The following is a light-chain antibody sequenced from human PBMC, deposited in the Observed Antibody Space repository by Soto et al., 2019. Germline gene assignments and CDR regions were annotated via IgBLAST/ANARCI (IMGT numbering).Light chain of an antibody. CDR1: HDVSSW. CDR3: QQANSPYS. J-gene: IGKJ2*03. Sequence: DIQMPQSPSSFSASVGDRVTITCRTSHDVSSWVAWYQQKPGKAPRLLIYGASTLQSGVPSRFSGSGSGTDFTLTISGLHAEDFATYYCQQANSPYSFGQGTKLEIK. V-gene: IGKV1-12*01. CDR2: GAS.